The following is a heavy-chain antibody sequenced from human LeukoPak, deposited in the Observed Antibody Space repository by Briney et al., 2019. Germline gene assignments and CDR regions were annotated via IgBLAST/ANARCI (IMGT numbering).Heavy chain of an antibody. CDR3: AKVRNSGSYYDGNDY. D-gene: IGHD1-26*01. J-gene: IGHJ4*02. V-gene: IGHV3-23*01. CDR2: ISGSGGST. Sequence: GGSLRLSCAASGFTFSSYAMSWVRQAPGKGLEWVSAISGSGGSTYYADSVKGRFTISRDNSKNTLYLQMSSLRAEDTAVYYCAKVRNSGSYYDGNDYWGQGTLVTVSS. CDR1: GFTFSSYA.